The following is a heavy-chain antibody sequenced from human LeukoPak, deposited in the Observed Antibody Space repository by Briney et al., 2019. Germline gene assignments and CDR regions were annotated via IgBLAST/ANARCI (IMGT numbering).Heavy chain of an antibody. CDR3: ARVAYCGGDCYFWKYYFDY. Sequence: GASVKVSCKASGYTFTSYGISWVRQAPGQGLEWMGWISAYNGNTNYAQKLQGRVTMTTDTSTSTAYMELRSLRSDDTAVYYCARVAYCGGDCYFWKYYFDYWGQGTLVTVSS. D-gene: IGHD2-21*01. CDR2: ISAYNGNT. CDR1: GYTFTSYG. J-gene: IGHJ4*02. V-gene: IGHV1-18*01.